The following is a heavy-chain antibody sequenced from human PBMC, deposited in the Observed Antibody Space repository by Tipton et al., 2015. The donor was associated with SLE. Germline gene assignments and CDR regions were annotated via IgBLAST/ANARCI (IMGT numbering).Heavy chain of an antibody. CDR2: IYSGGRST. CDR1: AFTFSSYA. CDR3: AKEYSSGWYWVFDY. Sequence: SLRLSCAASAFTFSSYAMSWVRQAPGKGLEWVSVIYSGGRSTYYADSVKGRFTISRDRSKNTLYLQMNSLRAEDTAVYYCAKEYSSGWYWVFDYWGQGTLVTVSS. V-gene: IGHV3-23*03. J-gene: IGHJ4*02. D-gene: IGHD6-19*01.